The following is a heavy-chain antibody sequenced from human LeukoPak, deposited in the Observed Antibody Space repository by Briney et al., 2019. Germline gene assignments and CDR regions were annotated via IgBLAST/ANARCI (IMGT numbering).Heavy chain of an antibody. D-gene: IGHD3-22*01. J-gene: IGHJ3*02. CDR3: ARDGSDLDYYDSSGPGAFDI. Sequence: SQTLSLTCTVSGGSISSGGYYWSWIRQHPGKGLEWIGYIYYSGSTYYNPSLKSRVTISVDTSKNQFSLKLSSATAADTAVYYCARDGSDLDYYDSSGPGAFDIWGQGTMVTVSS. CDR1: GGSISSGGYY. V-gene: IGHV4-31*03. CDR2: IYYSGST.